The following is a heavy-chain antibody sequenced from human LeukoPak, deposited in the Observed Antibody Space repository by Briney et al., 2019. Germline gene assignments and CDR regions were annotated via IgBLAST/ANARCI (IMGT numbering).Heavy chain of an antibody. J-gene: IGHJ4*02. D-gene: IGHD1-26*01. V-gene: IGHV3-30*18. CDR1: GFTFSSYG. CDR3: AKGGWELRLTDDY. Sequence: GGSLRLSCAASGFTFSSYGMHWVRQAPGKGLEWVAVISYDGSNKYYADSVKGRFTISRDNSKNTLYLQMNSLRAEDTAVYYCAKGGWELRLTDDYWGQGTLVTVSS. CDR2: ISYDGSNK.